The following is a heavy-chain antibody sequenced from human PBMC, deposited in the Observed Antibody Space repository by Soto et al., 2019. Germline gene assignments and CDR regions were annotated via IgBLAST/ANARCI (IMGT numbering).Heavy chain of an antibody. CDR3: ARGDSSSWYYYYYGMDV. V-gene: IGHV6-1*01. Sequence: QSQTLSLTCAISGDSVSSNSAAWNWIRQSPSRGLEWLGRTYYRSKWYNDYAVSVKSRITINPDTSKNQFSLQLNSVTPEDTAVYYCARGDSSSWYYYYYGMDVWGQGTTVTVSS. D-gene: IGHD6-13*01. J-gene: IGHJ6*02. CDR2: TYYRSKWYN. CDR1: GDSVSSNSAA.